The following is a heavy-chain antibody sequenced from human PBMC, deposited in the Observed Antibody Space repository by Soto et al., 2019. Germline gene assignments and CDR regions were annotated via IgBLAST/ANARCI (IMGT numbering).Heavy chain of an antibody. D-gene: IGHD2-15*01. Sequence: EVQLLESGGGLVQPGGSPRLSCAASGFTFSSYAMSWVRQAPGKGLEWVSAISGSGGSTYYADSVKGRFTISRDNSKNTLYLQMNSLRAEDTAVYYCAKLAGYCSGGSCYYYFDYWGQGTLVTVSS. J-gene: IGHJ4*02. CDR3: AKLAGYCSGGSCYYYFDY. CDR1: GFTFSSYA. V-gene: IGHV3-23*01. CDR2: ISGSGGST.